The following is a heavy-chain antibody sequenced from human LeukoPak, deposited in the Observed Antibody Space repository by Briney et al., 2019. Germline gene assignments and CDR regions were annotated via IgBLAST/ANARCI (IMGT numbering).Heavy chain of an antibody. Sequence: GGSLRLSCAASGFTFSSYWMHWVRQAPGKGLVWVSRINRDGSSTSYADSVKGRFTISRDNAKNTLYLQMNSLRAEDTAVYYCARDWTFDYWGQGTLVTVSS. D-gene: IGHD3/OR15-3a*01. J-gene: IGHJ4*02. CDR3: ARDWTFDY. V-gene: IGHV3-74*01. CDR2: INRDGSST. CDR1: GFTFSSYW.